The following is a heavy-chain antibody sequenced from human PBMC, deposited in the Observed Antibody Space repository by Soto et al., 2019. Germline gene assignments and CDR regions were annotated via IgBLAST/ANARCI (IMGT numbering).Heavy chain of an antibody. CDR1: GYSFTSYW. J-gene: IGHJ6*01. Sequence: GESLKISCKGSGYSFTSYWISWVRQMPGKGLEWMGRIDPSDSSTNYSPSFQGHVTISADKSISTAYLQWSSLKASDTAMYYCAKEGTPTANYCYYGMDVWGQGTTVTVAS. D-gene: IGHD1-7*01. V-gene: IGHV5-10-1*01. CDR2: IDPSDSST. CDR3: AKEGTPTANYCYYGMDV.